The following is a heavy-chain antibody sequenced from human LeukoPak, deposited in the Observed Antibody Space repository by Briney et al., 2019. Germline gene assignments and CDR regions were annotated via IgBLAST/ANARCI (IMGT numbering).Heavy chain of an antibody. CDR2: IRSKTDGGTT. CDR1: GFTFSNAW. Sequence: GGSLRLSCAASGFTFSNAWMSWVRQAPGKGLEWVGRIRSKTDGGTTDYAAPVKGRFTISRDDSKNTLYLQMNSLKTEDTAVYYCTTLITFGGVIEYYFDYWGQGTLVTVSS. D-gene: IGHD3-16*02. CDR3: TTLITFGGVIEYYFDY. V-gene: IGHV3-15*01. J-gene: IGHJ4*02.